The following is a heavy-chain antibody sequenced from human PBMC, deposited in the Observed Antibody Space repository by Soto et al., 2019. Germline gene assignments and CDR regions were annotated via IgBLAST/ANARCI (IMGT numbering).Heavy chain of an antibody. CDR3: ARAFGKNYYDSSGYRPGPYYGMDV. V-gene: IGHV4-30-4*01. D-gene: IGHD3-22*01. J-gene: IGHJ6*02. CDR2: IYYSGST. Sequence: QVQLQESGPGLVKPSQTLSLTCTVSGGSISSGDYYWSWIRQPPGKGLEWIGYIYYSGSTYYNPSLKSRLTISVDTSKNQFSLKLSSVTAADTAVYYCARAFGKNYYDSSGYRPGPYYGMDVWGQGTTVTVSS. CDR1: GGSISSGDYY.